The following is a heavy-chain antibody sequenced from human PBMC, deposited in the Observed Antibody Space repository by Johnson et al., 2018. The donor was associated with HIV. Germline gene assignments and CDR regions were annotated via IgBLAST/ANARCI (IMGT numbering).Heavy chain of an antibody. CDR1: GFTFSSYA. D-gene: IGHD1-26*01. Sequence: QVQVVESGGGVVQPGRSLRLSCAASGFTFSSYAMHWVRQAPGKGLEWVAGVNWNGGSTGYADSVRGRFSISRENSKNSHYLQMNSLRAEDTAVYYCAKLVGASDAFDIWGQGTMVTVSS. CDR3: AKLVGASDAFDI. V-gene: IGHV3-NL1*01. J-gene: IGHJ3*02. CDR2: VNWNGGST.